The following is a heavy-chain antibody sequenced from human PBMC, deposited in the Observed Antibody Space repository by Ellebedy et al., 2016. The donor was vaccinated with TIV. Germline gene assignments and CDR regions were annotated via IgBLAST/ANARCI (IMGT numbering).Heavy chain of an antibody. CDR3: ARRGPGGFDY. Sequence: GESLKISXAASGFTFSSYSMNWVRQAPGKGLEWVSYISSSGTTMYYADSVKGRFTISRDNAKSSLYLQMNSLRDEDTAVYYCARRGPGGFDYWGQGTLVTVSS. V-gene: IGHV3-48*02. CDR2: ISSSGTTM. J-gene: IGHJ4*02. D-gene: IGHD3-10*01. CDR1: GFTFSSYS.